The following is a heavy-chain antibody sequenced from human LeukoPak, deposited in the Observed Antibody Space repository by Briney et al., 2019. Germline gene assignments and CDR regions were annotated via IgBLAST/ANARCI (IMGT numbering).Heavy chain of an antibody. CDR1: GFTFSSYA. CDR3: AREPLGSMDHYYYYGMDV. Sequence: GGSLRLSCAASGFTFSSYAMSWVRQAPGKGLEWVSAISGSGGSTYYADSVKGRFTISRDNSKNTLYLQMNSLRAEDTAVYYCAREPLGSMDHYYYYGMDVWGQGTTVTVSS. V-gene: IGHV3-23*01. CDR2: ISGSGGST. D-gene: IGHD2-2*03. J-gene: IGHJ6*02.